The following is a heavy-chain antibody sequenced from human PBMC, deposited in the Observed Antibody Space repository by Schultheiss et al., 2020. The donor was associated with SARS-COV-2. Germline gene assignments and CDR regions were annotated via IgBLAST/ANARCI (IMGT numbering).Heavy chain of an antibody. J-gene: IGHJ4*02. CDR3: ARAIYSGYDSDFDY. Sequence: SGPTLVKPTQTLTLTCTFSGFSLSTSGMCVSWIRQPPGKALEWLAHIFSNDEESCITSLKTRLTISKDTSKNQVVLTMTNMDPVDTATYYCARAIYSGYDSDFDYWGQGTLVTVSS. CDR1: GFSLSTSGMC. D-gene: IGHD5-12*01. V-gene: IGHV2-70*01. CDR2: IFSNDEE.